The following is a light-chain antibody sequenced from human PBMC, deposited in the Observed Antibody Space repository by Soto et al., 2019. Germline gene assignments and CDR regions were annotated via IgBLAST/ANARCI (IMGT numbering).Light chain of an antibody. V-gene: IGLV2-14*03. CDR2: DVS. J-gene: IGLJ1*01. CDR3: SSYTSSTTPYV. Sequence: QSALTQPASVSGSPGQSITISCTGASSDVSNYNYVSWYQQHPGKAPKLIIYDVSNRPSGVSNRFSGSKSGHTASLTISGXQAEDEADYYCSSYTSSTTPYVFGTGTKVTV. CDR1: SSDVSNYNY.